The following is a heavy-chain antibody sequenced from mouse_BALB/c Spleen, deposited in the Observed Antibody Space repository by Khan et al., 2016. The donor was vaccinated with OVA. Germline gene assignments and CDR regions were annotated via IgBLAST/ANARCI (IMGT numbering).Heavy chain of an antibody. CDR2: IDPSKSET. CDR3: ARGGYGSPFAY. D-gene: IGHD1-1*01. Sequence: QVQLQQPGPELVRPGASVKMSCKASGYTFTSFWIHWVKQRPGQGLEWIGMIDPSKSETRLNQKFKDNAALNVDKSSNTAYMQLSSLTSEDSAVYYCARGGYGSPFAYWGQGTLVTVSA. CDR1: GYTFTSFW. V-gene: IGHV1S127*01. J-gene: IGHJ3*01.